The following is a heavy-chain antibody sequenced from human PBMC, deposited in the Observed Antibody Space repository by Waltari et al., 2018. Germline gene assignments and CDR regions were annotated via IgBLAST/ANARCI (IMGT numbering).Heavy chain of an antibody. J-gene: IGHJ4*02. D-gene: IGHD3-22*01. CDR1: GYSFTSYW. CDR2: IYPGDSDT. V-gene: IGHV5-51*03. Sequence: EVQLVQSGAEVNKPGESLKISCKGYGYSFTSYWNGRGPQLTGKGLEWMGIIYPGDSDTRSSPSFQGQVTISADKSISTAYLQWSSLKASDTAMYYCARRRLGVDSSGPIDYWGQGTLVTVSS. CDR3: ARRRLGVDSSGPIDY.